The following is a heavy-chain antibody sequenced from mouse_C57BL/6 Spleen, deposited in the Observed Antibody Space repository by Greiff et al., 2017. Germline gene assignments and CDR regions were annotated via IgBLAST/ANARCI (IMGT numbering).Heavy chain of an antibody. CDR1: GYSFTDYN. J-gene: IGHJ3*01. CDR3: ARERYERAWFAY. D-gene: IGHD1-1*01. V-gene: IGHV1-39*01. Sequence: VQLQQSGPELVKPGASVKISCKASGYSFTDYNMNWVKQSNGQSLEWIGVINPNYGTTSYNQKCKGKATLTVDQSSSTAYMQLNSLASEDSAVFDCARERYERAWFAYWGQGTLVTVSA. CDR2: INPNYGTT.